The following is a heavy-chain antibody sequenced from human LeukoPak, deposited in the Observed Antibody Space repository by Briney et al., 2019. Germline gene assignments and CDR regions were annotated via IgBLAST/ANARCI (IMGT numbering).Heavy chain of an antibody. CDR1: GGTFSSYA. Sequence: ASVKVSCKASGGTFSSYAISWVRQAPGQGLEWMGGIIPIFGTANYAQKFQGRVTITADESTSTAYMGLSSLRSEDTAVYYCARSQDKIAAAGGDWGQGTLVTVSS. J-gene: IGHJ4*02. CDR3: ARSQDKIAAAGGD. V-gene: IGHV1-69*13. D-gene: IGHD6-13*01. CDR2: IIPIFGTA.